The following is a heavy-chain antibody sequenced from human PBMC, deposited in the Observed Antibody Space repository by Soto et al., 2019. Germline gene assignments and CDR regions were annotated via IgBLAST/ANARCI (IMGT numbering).Heavy chain of an antibody. J-gene: IGHJ3*02. CDR2: ISSSSSYT. CDR3: ARVYYYDSSGYLNSLAAFGI. D-gene: IGHD3-22*01. V-gene: IGHV3-21*01. CDR1: GFTSGSFA. Sequence: GVFLRVRRTAVGFTSGSFAGGCVSQDPGQGLEWVATISSSSSYTYYADSVKGRFTISRDNAKNSLYLQMNSLRAEDTAVYYCARVYYYDSSGYLNSLAAFGIWGQGTIVTGSS.